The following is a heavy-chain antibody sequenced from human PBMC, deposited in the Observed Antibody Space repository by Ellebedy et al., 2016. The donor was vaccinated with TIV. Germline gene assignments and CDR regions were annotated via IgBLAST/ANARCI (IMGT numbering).Heavy chain of an antibody. Sequence: MPSETLSLTCTVSGGSISSSRYYWGWIRQPPGKGLEWTGSIFYGGSTYYNPSLKSRVTISVDTSKNQFSLKLSSVTAADTAVYFCARGTYSNYVFDYWGQGILVTVSS. CDR1: GGSISSSRYY. D-gene: IGHD4-11*01. J-gene: IGHJ4*02. V-gene: IGHV4-39*07. CDR3: ARGTYSNYVFDY. CDR2: IFYGGST.